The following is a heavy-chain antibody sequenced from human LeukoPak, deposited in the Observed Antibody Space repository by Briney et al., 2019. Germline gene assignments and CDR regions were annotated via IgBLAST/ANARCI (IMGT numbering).Heavy chain of an antibody. CDR3: GRDRSSRHLDY. CDR1: GFTFTNHG. D-gene: IGHD6-6*01. V-gene: IGHV3-33*01. Sequence: GGSLRLSCAASGFTFTNHGMHWVRQAPGKRLEWLAVIWYDGSNKYYADSVKGRFTISRDDSKNTLYLQMNSLGAEDTAVYYCGRDRSSRHLDYWGQGTLVIVSS. CDR2: IWYDGSNK. J-gene: IGHJ4*02.